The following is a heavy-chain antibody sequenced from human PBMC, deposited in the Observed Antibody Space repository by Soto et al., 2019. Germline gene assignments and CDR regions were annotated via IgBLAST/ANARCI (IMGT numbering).Heavy chain of an antibody. CDR1: GFTFSSYS. Sequence: GGSLRLSCAASGFTFSSYSMNWVRRAPGKGLEWVSYISGGSNTIYYADSVKGRFTISRDNAKNSLYQQMDNLRAEDTAVYYCARRPSITGTRGTTFFDYWGQGTLVTVSS. J-gene: IGHJ4*02. CDR2: ISGGSNTI. CDR3: ARRPSITGTRGTTFFDY. V-gene: IGHV3-48*01. D-gene: IGHD1-20*01.